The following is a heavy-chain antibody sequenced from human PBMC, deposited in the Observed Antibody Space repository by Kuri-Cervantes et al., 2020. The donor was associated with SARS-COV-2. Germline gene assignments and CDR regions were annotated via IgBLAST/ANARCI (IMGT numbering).Heavy chain of an antibody. D-gene: IGHD1-1*01. CDR3: AIIGTLYNFDAFDI. CDR1: GFTFSSYE. J-gene: IGHJ3*02. V-gene: IGHV3-48*03. CDR2: ISSSGSTI. Sequence: GSLRLSCAASGFTFSSYEMNWVRQAPGKGLEWVSYISSSGSTIYYADSVKGRFTISRDNANNSLYLQMNSLRAEDTAVYYCAIIGTLYNFDAFDIWGQGTMVTVSS.